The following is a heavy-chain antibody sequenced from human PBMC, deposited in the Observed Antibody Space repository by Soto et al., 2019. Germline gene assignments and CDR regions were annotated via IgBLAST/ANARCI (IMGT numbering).Heavy chain of an antibody. CDR2: IYPGDSDT. CDR3: ARQDGLRIYHLDY. V-gene: IGHV5-51*01. D-gene: IGHD3-10*01. Sequence: PGESLKISCKASGYNFSTYWIAWVRHMPGKGLEWMGIIYPGDSDTRYSPSFQGQVTISVDKSINTAYLQWSSLKASDTAMYYCARQDGLRIYHLDYWGRGTLVTVSS. J-gene: IGHJ4*01. CDR1: GYNFSTYW.